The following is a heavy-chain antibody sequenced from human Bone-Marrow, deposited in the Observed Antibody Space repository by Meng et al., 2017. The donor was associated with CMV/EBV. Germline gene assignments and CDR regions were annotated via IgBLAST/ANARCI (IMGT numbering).Heavy chain of an antibody. J-gene: IGHJ4*02. CDR2: IYYTGST. CDR1: GGSVSTGTYH. V-gene: IGHV4-61*01. CDR3: ARASGTTNLATDY. Sequence: SETLSLTCTVSGGSVSTGTYHWIWIRQPPGKGMECIGYIYYTGSTNYNPSLKSRVTISADTSKNQFSLRLPSVTAADTAVYYCARASGTTNLATDYWGQGTLVTVSS. D-gene: IGHD1-7*01.